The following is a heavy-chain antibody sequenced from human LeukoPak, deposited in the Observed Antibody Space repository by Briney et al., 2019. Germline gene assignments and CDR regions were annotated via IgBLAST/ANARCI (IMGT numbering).Heavy chain of an antibody. CDR2: SGIGCHT. Sequence: SGIGCHTYYPVSVQGRFTIYRDNSKKRLYVQMKRQRGEDTAVYYCARGHCRSTSCYGWFDLWGQGTLVTVSS. J-gene: IGHJ5*02. V-gene: IGHV3-23*01. D-gene: IGHD2-2*01. CDR3: ARGHCRSTSCYGWFDL.